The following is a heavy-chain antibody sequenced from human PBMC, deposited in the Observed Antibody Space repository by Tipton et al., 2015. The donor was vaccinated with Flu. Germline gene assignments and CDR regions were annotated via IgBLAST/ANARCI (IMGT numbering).Heavy chain of an antibody. CDR3: ARDSRDYTNWWYYAMDV. V-gene: IGHV1-18*01. J-gene: IGHJ6*02. CDR1: GYTFSRYG. D-gene: IGHD4-11*01. CDR2: ISGYNGYA. Sequence: QLVQSGTEVKKPGASVKVSCKASGYTFSRYGLSWVRQAPGQGLEWMGWISGYNGYATYTQKFQGRITMTTDRSTTTIYMELRSLRSDDTAVYFCARDSRDYTNWWYYAMDVWGQGTTVTVSS.